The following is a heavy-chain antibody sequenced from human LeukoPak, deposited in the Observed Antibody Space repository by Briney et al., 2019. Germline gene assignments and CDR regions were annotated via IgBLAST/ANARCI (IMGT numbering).Heavy chain of an antibody. CDR1: GFTFSNYA. D-gene: IGHD2-2*01. CDR2: ISGSGGST. CDR3: VPLGYCSSVSCSDIDY. J-gene: IGHJ4*02. Sequence: DPGGSLRLSCAASGFTFSNYAMNWVRQTPGKRLEWVSAISGSGGSTYYADSVKGRFTISRENSKNTLYLQMNSLRADDTAVYHCVPLGYCSSVSCSDIDYWGQGTLVTVSS. V-gene: IGHV3-23*01.